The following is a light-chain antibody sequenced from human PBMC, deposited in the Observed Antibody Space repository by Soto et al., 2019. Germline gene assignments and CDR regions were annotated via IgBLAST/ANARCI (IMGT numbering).Light chain of an antibody. CDR1: QGISNY. CDR3: QKYDRAPFT. J-gene: IGKJ3*01. CDR2: GAS. V-gene: IGKV1-27*01. Sequence: DIQMTQSPSSLSGYLGDRVTITCRASQGISNYLAWYQQKPGRLPKLLLFGASTLQSGVPARFSGSGSGTLFTLTINGLLPEDVATYYCQKYDRAPFTFGPGTKVDFK.